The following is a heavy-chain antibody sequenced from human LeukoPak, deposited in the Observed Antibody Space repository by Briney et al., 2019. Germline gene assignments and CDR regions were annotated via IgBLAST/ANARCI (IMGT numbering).Heavy chain of an antibody. CDR3: ARESQWIQLWFYLGY. CDR2: ISSSSYI. Sequence: PGGSLRLSCAASGFTFSSYSINWVRQAPGKGLEWVSSISSSSYIYYADSVKGRFTISRDNAKNSVYLQMNSLRAEDTAVYYCARESQWIQLWFYLGYWGQGTLVTVSS. V-gene: IGHV3-21*06. J-gene: IGHJ4*02. D-gene: IGHD5-18*01. CDR1: GFTFSSYS.